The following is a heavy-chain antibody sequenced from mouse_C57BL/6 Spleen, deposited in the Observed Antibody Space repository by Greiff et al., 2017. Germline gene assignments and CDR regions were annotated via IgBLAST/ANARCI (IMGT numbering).Heavy chain of an antibody. CDR3: AREGEAYGAWFAY. CDR2: IWSGGST. J-gene: IGHJ3*01. D-gene: IGHD1-1*01. CDR1: GFSLTSYG. Sequence: QVQLKESGPGLVQPSQSLSITCKVSGFSLTSYGVPWVRQSPGKGLEWLGEIWSGGSTDYNAAFISSLSISKDKTKGKVFFKMNSLQADDTAIYYCAREGEAYGAWFAYWGHGTLVTVSA. V-gene: IGHV2-2*01.